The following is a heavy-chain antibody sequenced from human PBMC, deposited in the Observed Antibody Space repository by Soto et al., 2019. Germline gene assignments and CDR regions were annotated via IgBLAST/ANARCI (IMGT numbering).Heavy chain of an antibody. V-gene: IGHV6-1*01. CDR3: AREYSAGWST. CDR1: GDSVSSSSVT. D-gene: IGHD6-19*01. J-gene: IGHJ4*02. Sequence: SQTLSLTCAVSGDSVSSSSVTWNWIRQSPSRGLEWLGRTYYRSKWYNEYALSVKSRITINPDTSKNQFSLQLNSVTPDDTAVYYCAREYSAGWSTWGQGTLVTVSS. CDR2: TYYRSKWYN.